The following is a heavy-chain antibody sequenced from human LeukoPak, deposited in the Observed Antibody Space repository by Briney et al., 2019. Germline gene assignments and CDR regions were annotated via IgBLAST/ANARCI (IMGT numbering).Heavy chain of an antibody. J-gene: IGHJ4*02. CDR2: TRSKANNYET. CDR1: GFSFSAST. V-gene: IGHV3-73*01. CDR3: NSVVGASFDY. D-gene: IGHD1-26*01. Sequence: GGSLTPSWAASGFSFSASTMQWVRHASGKGLEWVGRTRSKANNYETAYAASVQGTFTISRDDSKNTAYMQMSSHKTEDTGMSYCNSVVGASFDYWGQGTLVTVSS.